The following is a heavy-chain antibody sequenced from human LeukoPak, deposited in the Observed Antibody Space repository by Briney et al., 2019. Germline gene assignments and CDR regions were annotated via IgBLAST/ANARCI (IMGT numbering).Heavy chain of an antibody. D-gene: IGHD2-15*01. CDR3: TTGYCSGTGCYVSDY. CDR2: IRSKANNYAT. CDR1: GFTFSGSA. J-gene: IGHJ4*02. Sequence: GGSLRLSCAASGFTFSGSAMHWVRQASGKGLEWVGRIRSKANNYATAYAASVKDRFTISRDDSKNTAFLQMDSLKTEDTAVYYCTTGYCSGTGCYVSDYWGQGTLVTVSS. V-gene: IGHV3-73*01.